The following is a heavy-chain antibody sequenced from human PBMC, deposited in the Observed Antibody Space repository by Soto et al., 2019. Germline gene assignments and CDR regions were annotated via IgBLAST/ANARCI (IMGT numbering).Heavy chain of an antibody. Sequence: QVQLVQSGGEVKKPGASVKVSCKASGYTFTIYGINWVRQAPGQGLEWMGWISPDNGNTNYAQKLQGRVTMATDTSTSTAYMEMRSLRSDDTAGYYCARALGYSGYAGVGVWGQGTTVTVSS. CDR1: GYTFTIYG. CDR2: ISPDNGNT. V-gene: IGHV1-18*01. D-gene: IGHD5-12*01. CDR3: ARALGYSGYAGVGV. J-gene: IGHJ6*02.